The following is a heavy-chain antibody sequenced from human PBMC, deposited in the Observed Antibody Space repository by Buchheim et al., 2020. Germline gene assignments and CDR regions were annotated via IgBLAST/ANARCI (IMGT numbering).Heavy chain of an antibody. Sequence: QVQLVESGGGVVQPGRSLRLSCAASGFTFSSYAMHWVRQAPGKGLEWVAVISYDGSNKYYADSVKGRFTISRDHSKNTLSLEMNSLRAEDTAVYYCARDWAYYGSGSISYYYYGMDVWGQGTT. V-gene: IGHV3-30-3*01. J-gene: IGHJ6*02. CDR1: GFTFSSYA. CDR3: ARDWAYYGSGSISYYYYGMDV. CDR2: ISYDGSNK. D-gene: IGHD3-10*01.